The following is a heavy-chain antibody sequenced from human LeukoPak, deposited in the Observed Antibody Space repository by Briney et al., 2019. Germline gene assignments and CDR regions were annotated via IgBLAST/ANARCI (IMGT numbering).Heavy chain of an antibody. V-gene: IGHV4-34*01. D-gene: IGHD1-7*01. CDR1: GGSYSGYY. Sequence: SETLSLTCAVYGGSYSGYYWSWIRQPPGKGLERVGEIHYSGATNYKPSLKSRATIPGDTSKNQISLKLTSVTAADTALYYCARGRPGTGNYYFDLWGRGTLVTVSS. CDR2: IHYSGAT. CDR3: ARGRPGTGNYYFDL. J-gene: IGHJ2*01.